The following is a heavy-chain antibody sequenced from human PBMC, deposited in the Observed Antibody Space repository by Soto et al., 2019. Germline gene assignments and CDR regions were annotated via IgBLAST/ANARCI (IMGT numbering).Heavy chain of an antibody. V-gene: IGHV3-15*01. CDR1: GFTFSNAW. CDR3: TTDTCSSTSCYKAFDI. D-gene: IGHD2-2*02. J-gene: IGHJ3*02. Sequence: GGSLRLSCAASGFTFSNAWMSWVRQAPGKGLEWVGRIKSKTDGGKTDYAAPVKGRFTISRDDSKNTLYLQMNSLKTEDTAVYYCTTDTCSSTSCYKAFDIWGQGTMVTVSS. CDR2: IKSKTDGGKT.